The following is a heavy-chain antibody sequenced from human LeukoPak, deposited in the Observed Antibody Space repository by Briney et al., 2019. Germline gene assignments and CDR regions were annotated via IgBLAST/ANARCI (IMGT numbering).Heavy chain of an antibody. CDR2: IYYSGST. CDR3: ARDARGSSYMHV. V-gene: IGHV4-59*01. J-gene: IGHJ6*02. Sequence: SETLSLTCTVSGGSISFYYWSWIRQPPGKGLEWIGFIYYSGSTNYNPSLKSRVTISVDTSKNQFSLKLSSVTAADTAMYYCARDARGSSYMHVWGQGTTVTVSS. CDR1: GGSISFYY. D-gene: IGHD3-10*01.